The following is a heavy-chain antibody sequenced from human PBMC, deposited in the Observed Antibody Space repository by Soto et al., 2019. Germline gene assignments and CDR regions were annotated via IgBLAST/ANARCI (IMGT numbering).Heavy chain of an antibody. V-gene: IGHV5-51*01. CDR1: GYSFTSYW. J-gene: IGHJ4*02. Sequence: PGESLKISCNGSGYSFTSYWIGWVRQMPGKGLEWMGIIYPGDSDTRYSPSFQGQVTISADKSISTAYLQWSSLKASDTAMYYCARLKYCSSTSCYLFSGFDYWGQGTLVTVSS. CDR2: IYPGDSDT. D-gene: IGHD2-2*01. CDR3: ARLKYCSSTSCYLFSGFDY.